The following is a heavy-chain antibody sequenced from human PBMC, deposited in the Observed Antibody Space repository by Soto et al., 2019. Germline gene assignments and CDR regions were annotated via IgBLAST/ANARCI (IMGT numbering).Heavy chain of an antibody. J-gene: IGHJ6*01. D-gene: IGHD4-17*01. Sequence: SVKVSCKSSGGTFSSYTISWVRQAPGQGLKRIGRIIPILGIANYAQKFQGRVTITADKSTSTAYMELSSLRSEDTAVYSCARPYEKTTKTYYFYGMEVWGQRATVSVS. V-gene: IGHV1-69*02. CDR3: ARPYEKTTKTYYFYGMEV. CDR1: GGTFSSYT. CDR2: IIPILGIA.